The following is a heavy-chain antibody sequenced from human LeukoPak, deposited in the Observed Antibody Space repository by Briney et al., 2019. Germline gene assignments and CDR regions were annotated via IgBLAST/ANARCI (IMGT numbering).Heavy chain of an antibody. CDR2: INPNSGGT. D-gene: IGHD2-2*01. J-gene: IGHJ4*02. Sequence: ASVKVSCKASGYTFTGYYMYWVRQAPGQGLEWMGWINPNSGGTNYAQKFQGRVTMTRDTSISTAYMELSRLRSDDTAVYYCARDRYGAGYAHLDYWGQGALVTVSS. V-gene: IGHV1-2*02. CDR3: ARDRYGAGYAHLDY. CDR1: GYTFTGYY.